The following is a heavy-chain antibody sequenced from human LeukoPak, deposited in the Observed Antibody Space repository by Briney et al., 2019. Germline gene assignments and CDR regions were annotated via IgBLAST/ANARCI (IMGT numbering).Heavy chain of an antibody. CDR2: IYYSGST. V-gene: IGHV4-59*01. D-gene: IGHD1-26*01. J-gene: IGHJ4*02. CDR1: AASINSYY. CDR3: TRGRRSSFDS. Sequence: SETLSLTCTVSAASINSYYCSWIRQPPRKGLEWIGYIYYSGSTNYNPSLKSRVTISLDTSKNQCSLKLSSVTAADTAVYYCTRGRRSSFDSWGQGTLVTV.